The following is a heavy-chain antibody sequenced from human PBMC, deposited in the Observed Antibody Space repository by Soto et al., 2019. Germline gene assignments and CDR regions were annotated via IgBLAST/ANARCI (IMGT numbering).Heavy chain of an antibody. CDR3: AKDRSLGLQH. Sequence: QVQLVESGGGVVQPGRSLRLSCAASGFTFSSYGMHWVRQAPGKGLEWVAVISYDGSNKYYADSVKGRFTISRDNSKNTLYLQMTSLRAEDTAVYYCAKDRSLGLQHWGQGTLVTVSS. D-gene: IGHD3-10*01. V-gene: IGHV3-30*18. CDR2: ISYDGSNK. J-gene: IGHJ1*01. CDR1: GFTFSSYG.